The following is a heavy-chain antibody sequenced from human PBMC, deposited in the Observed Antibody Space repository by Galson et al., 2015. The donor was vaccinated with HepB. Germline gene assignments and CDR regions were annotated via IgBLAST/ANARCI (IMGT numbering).Heavy chain of an antibody. D-gene: IGHD3-16*01. CDR3: AREETFYYGMDV. J-gene: IGHJ6*02. V-gene: IGHV1-2*04. CDR2: INPNSGGT. Sequence: SVKVSCKASGYTFTGYYMHWVRQAPGQGLEWMGWINPNSGGTNYAQKFQGWVTMTRDTSISTAYMELSRLRSDDTAVYYCAREETFYYGMDVWGQGTTVTVSS. CDR1: GYTFTGYY.